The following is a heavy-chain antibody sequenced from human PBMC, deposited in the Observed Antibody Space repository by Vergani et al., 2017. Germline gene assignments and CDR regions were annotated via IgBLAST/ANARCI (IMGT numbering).Heavy chain of an antibody. CDR1: GFTFDDYA. J-gene: IGHJ2*01. CDR2: ISWNSGSI. D-gene: IGHD3-3*01. CDR3: AKDHYDFWSGYQNRSPFDR. Sequence: EVQLVESGGGLVQPGRSLRLSCAASGFTFDDYAMHWVRQAPGKGLEWVSGISWNSGSIGYADSVKGRFTISRDNAKNSLYLQMNSLRAEDTALYYCAKDHYDFWSGYQNRSPFDRWGRGSLVTVYS. V-gene: IGHV3-9*01.